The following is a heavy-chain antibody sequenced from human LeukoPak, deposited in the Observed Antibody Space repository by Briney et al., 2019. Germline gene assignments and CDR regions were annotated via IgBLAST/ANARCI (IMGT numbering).Heavy chain of an antibody. D-gene: IGHD4-17*01. CDR1: GGSISRSNW. V-gene: IGHV4-4*02. J-gene: IGHJ3*02. CDR2: IYHSGSP. Sequence: SGTLSLTCAVSGGSISRSNWWSWVRQPPGKGLEWIGEIYHSGSPNYNPSLKSRVTISVDTSKNQFSLKLSSVTAADTAVYYCVRSDYGRSFDIWGQGTMVTVSS. CDR3: VRSDYGRSFDI.